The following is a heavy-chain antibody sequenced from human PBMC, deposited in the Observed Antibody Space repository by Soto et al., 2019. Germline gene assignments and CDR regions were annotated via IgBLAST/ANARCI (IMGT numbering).Heavy chain of an antibody. V-gene: IGHV1-69*08. D-gene: IGHD6-13*01. CDR2: IIPILGIA. CDR1: GGTFSSYN. J-gene: IGHJ5*02. Sequence: VPPGQSGAGVKKAWFLVKGSCKASGGTFSSYNISWVRQAPGQGLGGVGRIIPILGIANYAQKFQGRVTITADKSTSTAYMELSSLRSEDTAVYYCAREEYSSSLVNWFDPWGQGTLVTVSS. CDR3: AREEYSSSLVNWFDP.